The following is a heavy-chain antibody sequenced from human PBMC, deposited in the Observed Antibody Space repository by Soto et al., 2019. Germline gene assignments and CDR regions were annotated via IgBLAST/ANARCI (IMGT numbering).Heavy chain of an antibody. J-gene: IGHJ5*02. Sequence: EGQLVESGGGLVKPGGSLRLSCAASGSTFSHAWMSWVRQVPGKGLEWVARVKSKAAGGTTDYAAPVKGRFTISRDDSKNTLYLQMNSLKTDDTAVYYCTTLGFDPWGQGTLVTVSS. V-gene: IGHV3-15*01. CDR3: TTLGFDP. CDR2: VKSKAAGGTT. CDR1: GSTFSHAW.